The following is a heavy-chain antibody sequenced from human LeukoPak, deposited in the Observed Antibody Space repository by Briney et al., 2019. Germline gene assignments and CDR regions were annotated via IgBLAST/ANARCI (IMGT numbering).Heavy chain of an antibody. V-gene: IGHV3-49*04. CDR3: TREEYSYGPFDY. Sequence: PGGSLRLSCTASVFTFGDYAMSWVRQAPGKGLEGVGFIRSKAYGGTTGYAASVKGRFTISRDDSKSIAYLQMNSLKTEDTAVYYCTREEYSYGPFDYWGQGTLVTVSS. J-gene: IGHJ4*02. CDR2: IRSKAYGGTT. CDR1: VFTFGDYA. D-gene: IGHD5-18*01.